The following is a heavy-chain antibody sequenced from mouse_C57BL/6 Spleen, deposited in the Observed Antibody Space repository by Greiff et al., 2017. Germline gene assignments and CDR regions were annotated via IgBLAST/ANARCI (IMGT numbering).Heavy chain of an antibody. CDR2: IDPETGGT. D-gene: IGHD2-5*01. Sequence: VQLQQSGAELVRPGASVTLSCKASGYTFTDYEMHWVKQTPVHGLEWIGAIDPETGGTAYNQKFKGKAILTADKSSSTAYMELRSLTSEDSAVYYCTSSNYVDWFAYWGQGTLVTVSA. CDR1: GYTFTDYE. V-gene: IGHV1-15*01. J-gene: IGHJ3*01. CDR3: TSSNYVDWFAY.